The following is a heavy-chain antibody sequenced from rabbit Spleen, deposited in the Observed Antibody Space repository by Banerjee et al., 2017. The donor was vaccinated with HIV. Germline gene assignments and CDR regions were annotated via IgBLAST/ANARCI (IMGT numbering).Heavy chain of an antibody. D-gene: IGHD7-1*01. CDR3: ARFYAGYGDFGYAGM. CDR1: GFSFIAGYY. Sequence: QSLEESGGDLVKPGASLTLTCKASGFSFIAGYYMCWVRQAPGKGLEWIACIHGGSKNKIYYANWAKGRFAISKTSSTTVTRQMTSLTVADTATYFCARFYAGYGDFGYAGMGGQGTLVTV. CDR2: IHGGSKNKI. V-gene: IGHV1S40*01. J-gene: IGHJ3*01.